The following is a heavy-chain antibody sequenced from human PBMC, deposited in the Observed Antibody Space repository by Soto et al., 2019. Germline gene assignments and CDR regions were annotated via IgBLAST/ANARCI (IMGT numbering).Heavy chain of an antibody. CDR1: GFTFDDYT. CDR3: AKGTRGNSPELDF. Sequence: PGGSLRLSCAASGFTFDDYTMHWVRQTPGKGLEWVSLISWDGDSAYYADSVRGRFTISRDNSKNSLFLQMNNVRAADAALYFCAKGTRGNSPELDFWGQGTLVTVSS. D-gene: IGHD1-1*01. J-gene: IGHJ4*02. CDR2: ISWDGDSA. V-gene: IGHV3-43*01.